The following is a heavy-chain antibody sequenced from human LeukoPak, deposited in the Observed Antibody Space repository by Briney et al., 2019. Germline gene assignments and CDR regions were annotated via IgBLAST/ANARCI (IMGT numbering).Heavy chain of an antibody. Sequence: PSETLSLTCTVSGGSISSYYWSWIRQPPGKGLEWIGYIYYSGSTNYNPSLKSRVTISVDTSKNQFSLKLSSVTAADTAVYYCARRVLWSSWLFDYWGQGTLVTVSS. J-gene: IGHJ4*02. CDR1: GGSISSYY. CDR3: ARRVLWSSWLFDY. D-gene: IGHD6-13*01. V-gene: IGHV4-59*01. CDR2: IYYSGST.